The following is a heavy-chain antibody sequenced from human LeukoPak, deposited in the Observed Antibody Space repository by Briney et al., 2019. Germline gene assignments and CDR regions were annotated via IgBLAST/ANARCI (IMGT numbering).Heavy chain of an antibody. D-gene: IGHD3-9*01. V-gene: IGHV3-23*01. J-gene: IGHJ4*02. CDR3: AKAHYDILTGYSDY. CDR1: GFTFSSYA. Sequence: GGSLRLSCAAPGFTFSSYAMSWVRQAPGKGLEWVSAISGSGGSTYYADSVKGRFTISRDNAKNSLYLQMNSLRAEGTALYYCAKAHYDILTGYSDYWGQGTLVTVSS. CDR2: ISGSGGST.